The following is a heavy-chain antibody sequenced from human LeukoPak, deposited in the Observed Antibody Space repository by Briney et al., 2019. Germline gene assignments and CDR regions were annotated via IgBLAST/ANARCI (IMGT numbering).Heavy chain of an antibody. J-gene: IGHJ5*02. CDR3: ARVPTRRGWFDP. D-gene: IGHD1-26*01. CDR2: INPNSGGT. V-gene: IGHV1-2*02. Sequence: ASVKVSCKASGYTFTDYYIHWVRQAPGQGLEWMGWINPNSGGTNYAQKFQGRVTMTKDTSISTAYMELSRLRSDDTAVYYCARVPTRRGWFDPWGQGTLVTVSS. CDR1: GYTFTDYY.